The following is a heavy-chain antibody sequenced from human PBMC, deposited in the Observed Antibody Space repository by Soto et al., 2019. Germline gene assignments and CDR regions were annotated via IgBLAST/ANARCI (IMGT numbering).Heavy chain of an antibody. Sequence: PWWSLGLCCAASGVTVSNAGMSWFRQAPGKGLEWVGRIKSKTDGGTTDYAAPVKGRFTISRDDSKNTLYLQMSSLKTEDTAVYYCTTERALVLLDYWGQGTLVTVSS. CDR3: TTERALVLLDY. CDR1: GVTVSNAG. V-gene: IGHV3-15*01. D-gene: IGHD6-6*01. J-gene: IGHJ4*02. CDR2: IKSKTDGGTT.